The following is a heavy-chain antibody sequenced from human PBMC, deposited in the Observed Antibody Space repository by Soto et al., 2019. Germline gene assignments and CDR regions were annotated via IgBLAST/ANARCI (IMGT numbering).Heavy chain of an antibody. CDR1: GGSFTSTNYF. CDR3: ARLQIYVSRAAPTPIFHP. D-gene: IGHD3-10*02. CDR2: MYYNENT. V-gene: IGHV4-39*01. J-gene: IGHJ1*01. Sequence: QLQESGPGLVKPSETLSLTCTVSGGSFTSTNYFWGWIRQPPGKGLEWIGYMYYNENTFYSPAPNSRVTLSVDPSKRQFSLALSSVTAADTAMYYSARLQIYVSRAAPTPIFHPWCLAAMVTVSS.